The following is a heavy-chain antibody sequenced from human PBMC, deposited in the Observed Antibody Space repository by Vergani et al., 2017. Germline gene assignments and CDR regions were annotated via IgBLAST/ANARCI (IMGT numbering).Heavy chain of an antibody. J-gene: IGHJ4*02. CDR1: GFTFSSYA. D-gene: IGHD3-9*01. CDR2: ISSSSSYI. Sequence: EVQLLESGGGLVQPGGSLRLSCAASGFTFSSYAISWVRQAPGKGLEWVSSISSSSSYIYYADSVKGRFTISRDNAKNSLYLQMNSLRAEDTAVYYCARDGGYYDILTGYYPYYFDYWGQGTLVTVSS. CDR3: ARDGGYYDILTGYYPYYFDY. V-gene: IGHV3-21*01.